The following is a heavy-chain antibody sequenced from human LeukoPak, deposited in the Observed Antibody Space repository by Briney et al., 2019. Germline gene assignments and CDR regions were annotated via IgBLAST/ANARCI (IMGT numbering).Heavy chain of an antibody. CDR2: SSDRGDST. J-gene: IGHJ4*01. CDR1: GITLSYCG. D-gene: IGHD3-22*01. V-gene: IGHV3-23*01. Sequence: GGSLRLSCAVSGITLSYCGMSWVRQAPGRGLEGVAGSSDRGDSTNYADAVKGRFTISRDSPKTPLYLQMTSLRAEDTAVYFCAKRGVVIRVILVGFHKEAYYFASWGQGALVTVSS. CDR3: AKRGVVIRVILVGFHKEAYYFAS.